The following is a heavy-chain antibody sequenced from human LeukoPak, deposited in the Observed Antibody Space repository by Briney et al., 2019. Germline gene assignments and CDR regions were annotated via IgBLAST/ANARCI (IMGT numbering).Heavy chain of an antibody. CDR1: GGSINSFY. CDR2: IYYSGST. Sequence: SETLSLTCTVSGGSINSFYWTWVRQPPGKGPEWVGYIYYSGSTSYNPSLKSRVTISVDTSKNQFSLRLSSVTAADTAVYYCAREGSYHWFDPWGQGTLVTVSS. J-gene: IGHJ5*02. D-gene: IGHD2-15*01. V-gene: IGHV4-59*12. CDR3: AREGSYHWFDP.